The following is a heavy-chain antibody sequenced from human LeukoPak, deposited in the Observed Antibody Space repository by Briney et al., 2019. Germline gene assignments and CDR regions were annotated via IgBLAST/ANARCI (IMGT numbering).Heavy chain of an antibody. CDR1: GFTFSSYA. Sequence: PGRSLRLSCAASGFTFSSYAMHWVRQAPCKGLEWVAVISYDGSNKYYADSVKGRFTISRDNSKNTLYLQMNSLRAEDTAVYYCARDSGTTGTFDYWGQGTLVTVSS. V-gene: IGHV3-30-3*01. J-gene: IGHJ4*02. D-gene: IGHD1-7*01. CDR3: ARDSGTTGTFDY. CDR2: ISYDGSNK.